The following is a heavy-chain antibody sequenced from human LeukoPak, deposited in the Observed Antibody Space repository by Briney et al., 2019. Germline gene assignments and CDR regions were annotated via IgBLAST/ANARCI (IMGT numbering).Heavy chain of an antibody. Sequence: GGSLRLSCAASGFSFSTSRMHWVRQAPGKGLVWVARISSDGSTTTHADSVKGRFTISRDNAKNTLYLQMNSLRAEDTAVYYCGRDDWGSLNYWGQGTLVTVSS. CDR2: ISSDGSTT. V-gene: IGHV3-74*03. CDR1: GFSFSTSR. J-gene: IGHJ4*02. D-gene: IGHD7-27*01. CDR3: GRDDWGSLNY.